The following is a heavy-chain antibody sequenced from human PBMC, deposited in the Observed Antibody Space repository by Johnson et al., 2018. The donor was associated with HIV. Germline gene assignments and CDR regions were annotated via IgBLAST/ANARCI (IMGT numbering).Heavy chain of an antibody. CDR2: IWYDGSNK. CDR1: GFTFSSYG. D-gene: IGHD3-22*01. Sequence: QVQLVESGGGVVQPGRSLRLSCAASGFTFSSYGMHWVRQAPGKGLEWVAVIWYDGSNKYYADSVKGRFTISRDNSKNTLYLQMNSLRAEDTAVYYCAKEQSVVGIGIGAFDIWGQGTMVTVSS. J-gene: IGHJ3*02. V-gene: IGHV3-33*06. CDR3: AKEQSVVGIGIGAFDI.